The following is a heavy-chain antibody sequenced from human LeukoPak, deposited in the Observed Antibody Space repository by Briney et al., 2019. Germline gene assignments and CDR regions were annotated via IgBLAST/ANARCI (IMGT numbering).Heavy chain of an antibody. CDR2: INPNSGGT. CDR3: ARGAETYYYDSSGYYPNLDY. Sequence: ASVKVSCKASGYTFTGYYMHWVRQAPGQGLEWMGWINPNSGGTNYAQKFQGRVTMTRDTSISTAYMELSRLRSDDTAVYYCARGAETYYYDSSGYYPNLDYWGQGTLVTVSS. D-gene: IGHD3-22*01. CDR1: GYTFTGYY. J-gene: IGHJ4*02. V-gene: IGHV1-2*02.